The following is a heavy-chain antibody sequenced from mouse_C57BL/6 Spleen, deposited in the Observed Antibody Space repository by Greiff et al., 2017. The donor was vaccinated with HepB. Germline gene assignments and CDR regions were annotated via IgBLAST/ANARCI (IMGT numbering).Heavy chain of an antibody. CDR3: AGHYYGSSPAGWFDG. J-gene: IGHJ1*03. V-gene: IGHV5-9*01. D-gene: IGHD1-1*01. CDR1: GFTFSSYT. Sequence: EVMLVESGGGLVKPGGSLKLSCAASGFTFSSYTMSWVRQTPEKSLEWVATISGGGGNTYYPDSVKGRFTISRDNATNTLYLQMSSLRSEDTALYYCAGHYYGSSPAGWFDGWGTGTTVTVSS. CDR2: ISGGGGNT.